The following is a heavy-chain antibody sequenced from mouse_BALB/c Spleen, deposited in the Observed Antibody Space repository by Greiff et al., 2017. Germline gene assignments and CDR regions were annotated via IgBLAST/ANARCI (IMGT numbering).Heavy chain of an antibody. CDR3: SRLYEYEGYFDY. V-gene: IGHV5-17*02. J-gene: IGHJ2*01. CDR1: GFTFSSFG. Sequence: EVQLVESGGGLVQPGGSRKLSCAASGFTFSSFGMHWVRQAPEKGLEWVAYISSGSSTIYYADTVKGRFTISRDNPKNTLFLQMTSLRSEDTAMYYCSRLYEYEGYFDYWGQGTTLTVSS. D-gene: IGHD2-4*01. CDR2: ISSGSSTI.